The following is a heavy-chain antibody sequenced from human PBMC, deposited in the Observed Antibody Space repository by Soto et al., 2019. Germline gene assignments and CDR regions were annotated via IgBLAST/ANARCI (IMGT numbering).Heavy chain of an antibody. D-gene: IGHD6-13*01. CDR1: GFTFSSYA. Sequence: EVQLLESGGGLVQPGGSLRLSCAASGFTFSSYAMSWVRQAPGKGLEWVSAISGSGGSTYYADSVKGRFTISRDNSKNTLYLQMNSLRAEDTAVYYCASRRLYSSSWYNYYDGMDVWGQGTTVTVSS. CDR3: ASRRLYSSSWYNYYDGMDV. CDR2: ISGSGGST. J-gene: IGHJ6*02. V-gene: IGHV3-23*01.